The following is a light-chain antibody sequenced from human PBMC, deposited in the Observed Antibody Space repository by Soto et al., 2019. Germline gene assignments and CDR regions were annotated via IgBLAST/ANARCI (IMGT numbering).Light chain of an antibody. V-gene: IGLV2-14*01. Sequence: QSVLTQPASLSGSPGQSITISCSGTSSDVGSYDHVAWYQQFPGKTPKLTIYEVSNRPSGVSSRFSGSKSGNTASLTISGLQAEDEADYYCIAYTGSSTSYVFGTGTKVTVL. CDR1: SSDVGSYDH. CDR2: EVS. CDR3: IAYTGSSTSYV. J-gene: IGLJ1*01.